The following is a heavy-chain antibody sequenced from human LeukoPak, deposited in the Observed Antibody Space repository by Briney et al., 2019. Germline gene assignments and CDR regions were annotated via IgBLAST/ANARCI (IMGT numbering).Heavy chain of an antibody. CDR3: ARPNDFSWFGP. D-gene: IGHD3-3*01. J-gene: IGHJ5*02. CDR2: ISPNSGGT. CDR1: GYTFTAYY. V-gene: IGHV1-2*02. Sequence: ASVKVTCRTSGYTFTAYYIHWVRQAPGQGLEWMGWISPNSGGTNYAQKFQGRVTMTRDTSISTAYMELSRLRSDDTAVYYCARPNDFSWFGPWGQGTLVTVSS.